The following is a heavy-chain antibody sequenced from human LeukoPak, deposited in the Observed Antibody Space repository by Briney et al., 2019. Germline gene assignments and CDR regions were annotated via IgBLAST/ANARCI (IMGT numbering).Heavy chain of an antibody. V-gene: IGHV3-30*18. D-gene: IGHD2-21*01. CDR1: GFTFSSYG. Sequence: PGGSLRLSCAASGFTFSSYGMHWVRQAPGKGLEWVAVISYDGSNKYYADSVKGRFTISRDNSKNTLYLQMNSLRAEDTAVYYCAKGLADFDYWGQGTLVTVSS. CDR3: AKGLADFDY. J-gene: IGHJ4*02. CDR2: ISYDGSNK.